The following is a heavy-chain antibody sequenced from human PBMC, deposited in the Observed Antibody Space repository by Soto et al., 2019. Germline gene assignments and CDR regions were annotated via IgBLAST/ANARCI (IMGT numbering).Heavy chain of an antibody. J-gene: IGHJ4*02. CDR3: AILRGEQLVSPFDY. CDR2: ISGSGGST. V-gene: IGHV3-23*01. CDR1: GFTFSSYA. Sequence: EVQLLESGGGLVQPGGSLRLSCAASGFTFSSYAMSWVRQAPGKGLEWVSAISGSGGSTYYADSVKGRFTISRDNSKNRLYLQMNSLRADDTAVYYCAILRGEQLVSPFDYWGQGTLVTVSS. D-gene: IGHD6-6*01.